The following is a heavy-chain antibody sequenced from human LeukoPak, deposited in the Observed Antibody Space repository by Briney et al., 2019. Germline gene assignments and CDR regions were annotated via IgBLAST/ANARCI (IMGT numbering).Heavy chain of an antibody. CDR1: GFTFNTYS. Sequence: PGGSLRLSCAASGFTFNTYSMNWVRQAPGKGLEWVSSISDNSNYIYYSDSVEGRFTISRDNSKNTLYLQMNSLRAEDTAVYYCAKVVKWLVQEYYYYGMDVWGQGTTVTVSS. J-gene: IGHJ6*02. D-gene: IGHD6-19*01. V-gene: IGHV3-21*01. CDR3: AKVVKWLVQEYYYYGMDV. CDR2: ISDNSNYI.